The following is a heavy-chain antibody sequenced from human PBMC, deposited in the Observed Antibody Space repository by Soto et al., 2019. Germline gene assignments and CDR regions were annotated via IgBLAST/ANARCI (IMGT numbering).Heavy chain of an antibody. J-gene: IGHJ4*02. CDR3: VRYPRSVGGSYRPDY. V-gene: IGHV3-74*01. Sequence: EVQLVESGGGLVQPGGSLRLSCAASGFTFSSYWMHWVRQDPEKGLVWVSRINSDGSITNYADAVKGRFTISRDNVKNTLYLQMNSLRAEDTAVYYCVRYPRSVGGSYRPDYWGQGTLVTVSS. CDR2: INSDGSIT. D-gene: IGHD3-16*02. CDR1: GFTFSSYW.